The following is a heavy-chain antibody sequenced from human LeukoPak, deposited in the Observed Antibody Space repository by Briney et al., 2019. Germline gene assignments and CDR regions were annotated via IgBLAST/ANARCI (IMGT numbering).Heavy chain of an antibody. V-gene: IGHV1-2*02. CDR2: INPSSGGT. J-gene: IGHJ5*02. CDR3: ARIREAGTEFDP. CDR1: GYTFTGYY. D-gene: IGHD1-1*01. Sequence: ASVKVSCRASGYTFTGYYIHWVRQAPGQGLEWMGWINPSSGGTNYAQKFQDRVTMTRDTSINTAYMELSRLTSDDTAVYFCARIREAGTEFDPWGQGTLVTVSS.